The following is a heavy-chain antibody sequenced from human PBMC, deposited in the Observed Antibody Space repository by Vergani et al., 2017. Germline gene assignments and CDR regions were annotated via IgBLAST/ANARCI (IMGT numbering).Heavy chain of an antibody. V-gene: IGHV1-69*09. J-gene: IGHJ4*02. CDR1: GGNFSSYA. D-gene: IGHD4-17*01. CDR3: ARERTDYGDSMDY. Sequence: QVQLVQSGAEVKKPGASVKVSCKASGGNFSSYAISWVRQAPGQGLEWMGRIIPILGIANYAQKFQGRVTITADKSTSTAYMELSSLRSEDTAVYYCARERTDYGDSMDYWGQGTLVTVSS. CDR2: IIPILGIA.